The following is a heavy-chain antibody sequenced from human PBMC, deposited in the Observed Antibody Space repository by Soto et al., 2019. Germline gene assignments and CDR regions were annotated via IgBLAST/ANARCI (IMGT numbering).Heavy chain of an antibody. V-gene: IGHV3-11*01. Sequence: VQLVESGGALVKPGGSLRLSCAASGFSMSDHFMSWIRQAPGKGLEWVSYISDSDRGSATQYGDSVKGRFTISRDNAKNSLYLQMNSLRVEDTAVYYCARESWANPDYWGQGTLVTVSS. CDR2: ISDSDRGSAT. CDR1: GFSMSDHF. J-gene: IGHJ4*02. D-gene: IGHD3-10*01. CDR3: ARESWANPDY.